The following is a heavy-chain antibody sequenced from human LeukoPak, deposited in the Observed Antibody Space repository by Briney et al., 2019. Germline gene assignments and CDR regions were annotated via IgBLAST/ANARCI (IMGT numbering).Heavy chain of an antibody. CDR2: IRYDGSNK. CDR3: ARAEGVAAAGTPPHYFDY. J-gene: IGHJ4*02. V-gene: IGHV3-30*02. D-gene: IGHD6-13*01. CDR1: GFTFSSYG. Sequence: GGSLRLSCAASGFTFSSYGMHWVRQAPGKGLEWVAFIRYDGSNKYYADSVKGRFTISRGNSKNTLYLQMNSLRAEDTAVYYCARAEGVAAAGTPPHYFDYWGQGTLVTVSS.